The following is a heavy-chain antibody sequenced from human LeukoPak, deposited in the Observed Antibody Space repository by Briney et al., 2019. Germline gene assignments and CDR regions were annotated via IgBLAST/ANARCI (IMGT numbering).Heavy chain of an antibody. J-gene: IGHJ3*02. Sequence: GGSLRLSCAASGFTFSRYWMNWVRQAPGKGLEWVANIKQDGGEKYYVDSVKGRFSISRDNAKNSVYLQMNSLRAEDTAVYYCASSSWVDAFDIWGQGTMVTVSS. CDR2: IKQDGGEK. V-gene: IGHV3-7*01. CDR1: GFTFSRYW. D-gene: IGHD6-6*01. CDR3: ASSSWVDAFDI.